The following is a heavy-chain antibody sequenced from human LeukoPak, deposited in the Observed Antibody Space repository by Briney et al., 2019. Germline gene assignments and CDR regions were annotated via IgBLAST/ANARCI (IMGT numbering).Heavy chain of an antibody. Sequence: PSETLSLTCTVSGGSISSYYWNWIRQPPGKGLEWIGYISYSGSTNYNPSLRSRLTISVDTSKNQFSLKLSSVTAADTAVYYCARHYVFVYGGSSFDYWGQGTLVTVSS. CDR3: ARHYVFVYGGSSFDY. D-gene: IGHD2-8*01. V-gene: IGHV4-59*08. CDR2: ISYSGST. J-gene: IGHJ4*02. CDR1: GGSISSYY.